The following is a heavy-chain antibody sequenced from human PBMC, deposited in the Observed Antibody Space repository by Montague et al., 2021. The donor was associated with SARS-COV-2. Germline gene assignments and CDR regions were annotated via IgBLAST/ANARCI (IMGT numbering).Heavy chain of an antibody. J-gene: IGHJ6*02. Sequence: CAISGDSVSSNSAAWNWIRQSPSRGLEWLGRTYYRSKWYNDCAVSVKSRITINPDTSENQFSLQLNSVTPEDTAVYYCARDTRIQLWFDRDYYYGMDVWGQGTTVTVSS. CDR3: ARDTRIQLWFDRDYYYGMDV. D-gene: IGHD5-18*01. CDR1: GDSVSSNSAA. V-gene: IGHV6-1*01. CDR2: TYYRSKWYN.